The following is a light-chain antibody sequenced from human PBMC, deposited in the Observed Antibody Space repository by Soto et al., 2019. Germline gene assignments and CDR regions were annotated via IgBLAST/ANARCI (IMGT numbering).Light chain of an antibody. CDR1: SSNIGANY. CDR3: AAWDDSLSGVL. V-gene: IGLV1-47*01. J-gene: IGLJ2*01. Sequence: QSVLTQPHSASGTPGQRVTISCSGSSSNIGANYVYWYQQLPGTTPKLLIYRNNQRPSGVPDRFSGSKSGTSASLAISGLRYEDEGDYYCAAWDDSLSGVLFGGGTKLTVL. CDR2: RNN.